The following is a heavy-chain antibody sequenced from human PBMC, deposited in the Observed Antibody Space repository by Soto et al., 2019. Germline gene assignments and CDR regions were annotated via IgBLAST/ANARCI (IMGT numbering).Heavy chain of an antibody. D-gene: IGHD3-10*01. V-gene: IGHV1-69*06. CDR1: GGTFSSYA. CDR3: ARGYSAGSYWFDP. Sequence: QVQLVQSGAEVKKPGSSVKVSCKASGGTFSSYAITWVRQAPGQGLEWMGGDIPMFGTANYAQKFQGRVTITADKSTGTAYMELSSLRSDDTAVYYCARGYSAGSYWFDPWGQGTLVTVSS. J-gene: IGHJ5*02. CDR2: DIPMFGTA.